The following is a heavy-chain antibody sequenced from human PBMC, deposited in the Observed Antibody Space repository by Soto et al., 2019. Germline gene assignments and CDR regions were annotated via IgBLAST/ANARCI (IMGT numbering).Heavy chain of an antibody. V-gene: IGHV4-59*11. CDR2: ISYSGSS. CDR1: GGSMSSHY. D-gene: IGHD3-16*01. J-gene: IGHJ4*02. Sequence: PSETLSLTWTVSGGSMSSHYWTWLRQPPGKGLEWIGYISYSGSSYYNPSLKSRVTISADTSRNQFSLRLTSVIAADTAVYFCARADPDASVGFWGQGTLVTVSS. CDR3: ARADPDASVGF.